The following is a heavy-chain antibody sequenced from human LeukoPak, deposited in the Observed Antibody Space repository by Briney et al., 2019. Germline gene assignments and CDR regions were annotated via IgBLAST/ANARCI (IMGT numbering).Heavy chain of an antibody. CDR3: ARFLGRITISGVVPYGMDV. V-gene: IGHV3-53*04. CDR2: IYSAGGT. J-gene: IGHJ6*02. Sequence: PGGSLRLSCAASGLTFSTYAMSWVRQAPGKGLEWVSLIYSAGGTYYTDSVKGRFTISRHSSKNTLYLQMNSLRGEDTAVYYCARFLGRITISGVVPYGMDVWGQGTTVTVSS. D-gene: IGHD3-3*01. CDR1: GLTFSTYA.